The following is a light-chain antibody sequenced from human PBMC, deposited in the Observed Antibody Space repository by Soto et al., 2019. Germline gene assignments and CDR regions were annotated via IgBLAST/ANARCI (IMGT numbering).Light chain of an antibody. CDR1: SSNIGSNH. CDR3: SARDDILSGVV. CDR2: RSD. V-gene: IGLV1-47*01. J-gene: IGLJ2*01. Sequence: QSVLTQPPSASVTPGQRVTISCSGSSSNIGSNHVYWYQQFPGMAPKLLMYRSDQRPTGVSDRFSGSKSGTSASLAISGLRSDDEADYYCSARDDILSGVVFGGGTKLTVL.